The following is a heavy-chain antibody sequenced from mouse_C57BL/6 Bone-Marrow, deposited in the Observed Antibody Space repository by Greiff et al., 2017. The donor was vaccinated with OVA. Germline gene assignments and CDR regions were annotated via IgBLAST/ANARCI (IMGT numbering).Heavy chain of an antibody. J-gene: IGHJ1*03. CDR2: IWRGGST. D-gene: IGHD2-3*01. V-gene: IGHV2-5*01. CDR3: AKNSPYDGYQPDWYFDV. CDR1: GFSLTSYG. Sequence: QVQLKESGPGLVQPSQSLSITCTVSGFSLTSYGVHWVRQSPGKGLEWLGVIWRGGSTDYNAAFMSRLSITKDNSKSQVFFKMNSLQADDTAIYYCAKNSPYDGYQPDWYFDVWGTGTTVTVSS.